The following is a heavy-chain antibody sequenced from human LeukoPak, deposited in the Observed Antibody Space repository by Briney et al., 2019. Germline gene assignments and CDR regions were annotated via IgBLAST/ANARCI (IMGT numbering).Heavy chain of an antibody. V-gene: IGHV1-18*01. CDR2: ISAYNGNT. D-gene: IGHD6-19*01. CDR3: ARANLPDIAVAGPQHQLVDY. Sequence: ASVKVSCKASGGTFSSYAISWVRQAPGQGLEWMGWISAYNGNTNYAQKLQGGVTMTTDTSTSTAYMELRSLRSDDTDVYYCARANLPDIAVAGPQHQLVDYWGQGTLVTVSS. J-gene: IGHJ4*02. CDR1: GGTFSSYA.